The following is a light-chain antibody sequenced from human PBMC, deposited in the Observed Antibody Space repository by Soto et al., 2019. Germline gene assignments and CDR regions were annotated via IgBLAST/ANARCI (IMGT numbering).Light chain of an antibody. J-gene: IGLJ1*01. CDR2: EVS. CDR3: SSYAGSNNV. CDR1: SSDVGGYNY. V-gene: IGLV2-8*01. Sequence: QSVLTQPPSASGSPGQSVTISCTGTSSDVGGYNYVXXXXXXXXKAPKLMIYEVSKRPSGVPDRFSGSKSGNTASLTVSGLQAEDEADYYCSSYAGSNNVFGTGTKVTV.